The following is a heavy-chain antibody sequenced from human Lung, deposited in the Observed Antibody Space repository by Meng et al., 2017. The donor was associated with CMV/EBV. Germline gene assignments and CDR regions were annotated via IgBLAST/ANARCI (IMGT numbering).Heavy chain of an antibody. Sequence: GGSLRLXCAASGFTFSDHAMSWVRQAPGKGLEWVSDISGSGRNTYYADSVKGRFTISRDNSKNTLYLQMNSLRAEDTAVYYCARDHYRSSWYPFFDSWGQGTRVTVSS. CDR3: ARDHYRSSWYPFFDS. CDR2: ISGSGRNT. D-gene: IGHD6-13*01. J-gene: IGHJ4*02. CDR1: GFTFSDHA. V-gene: IGHV3-23*01.